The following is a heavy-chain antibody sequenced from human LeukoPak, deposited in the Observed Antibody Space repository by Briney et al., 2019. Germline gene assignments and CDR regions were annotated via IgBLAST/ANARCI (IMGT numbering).Heavy chain of an antibody. D-gene: IGHD3-3*01. Sequence: GGSLRLSCAASGFTFSSYWMSWVRQAPGKGLEWVANIKQDGSGKYKGDSVKGRVTISRDNAKNSLYLQMNSLRAEDTAVYYCVRVSRIYYDFWSGYSPFDYWGQGTLVTVSS. V-gene: IGHV3-7*01. J-gene: IGHJ4*02. CDR1: GFTFSSYW. CDR3: VRVSRIYYDFWSGYSPFDY. CDR2: IKQDGSGK.